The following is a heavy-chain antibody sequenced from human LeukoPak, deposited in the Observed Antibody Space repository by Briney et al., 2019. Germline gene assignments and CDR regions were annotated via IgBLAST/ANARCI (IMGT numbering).Heavy chain of an antibody. CDR1: GFTVSSNY. V-gene: IGHV3-53*01. J-gene: IGHJ4*02. Sequence: GGSLRLSCAASGFTVSSNYMSWVRQAPGKGLEWVSVIYSGGSTYYAASVKGRFTISRDNSKNTLFLQLNSLRAEDTAVYYCARYRLSIAVAGYFDYWGQGTLVTVSS. CDR3: ARYRLSIAVAGYFDY. CDR2: IYSGGST. D-gene: IGHD6-19*01.